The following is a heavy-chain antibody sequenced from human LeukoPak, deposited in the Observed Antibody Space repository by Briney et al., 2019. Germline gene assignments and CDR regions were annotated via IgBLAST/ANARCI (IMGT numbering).Heavy chain of an antibody. CDR1: GFSFSTYG. Sequence: PGGSLRLSCAASGFSFSTYGMHWVRQAPGKGLEWVALIWNAGTNTYYADSVKGRFTISRDNSKNSLYLQMNSLRAEDMAVYYCVGDTPPGGDYYLDYWGQGNLVIVSS. J-gene: IGHJ4*02. D-gene: IGHD3-16*01. V-gene: IGHV3-33*01. CDR3: VGDTPPGGDYYLDY. CDR2: IWNAGTNT.